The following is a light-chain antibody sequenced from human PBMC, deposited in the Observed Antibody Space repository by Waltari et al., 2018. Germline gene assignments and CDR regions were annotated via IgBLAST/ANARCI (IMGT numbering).Light chain of an antibody. CDR2: KAS. CDR3: QQYNTYSS. CDR1: QSISNW. V-gene: IGKV1-5*03. J-gene: IGKJ2*01. Sequence: DIQMTQSPASLSASVGDRVTITCRASQSISNWLAWYQQKPGKAPILLIYKASILKSGVPSRFSGSGSGTQFTLTISSLQPSDFATYYCQQYNTYSSFGQGTKLEI.